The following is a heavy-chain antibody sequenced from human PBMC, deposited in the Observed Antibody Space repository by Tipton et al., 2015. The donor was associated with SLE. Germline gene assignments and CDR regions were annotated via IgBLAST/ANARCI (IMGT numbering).Heavy chain of an antibody. CDR2: INGDVSST. J-gene: IGHJ4*02. CDR3: AKDIWASIAAAGYFDY. Sequence: SLRLSCVASGFTFSDYWMHWVRQAPGKGLVWVSRINGDVSSTSYADSVKGRFTISRDNAKNTLYLQMNSLRVEDTAVYFCAKDIWASIAAAGYFDYWGQGTLVTVSS. CDR1: GFTFSDYW. V-gene: IGHV3-74*01. D-gene: IGHD6-13*01.